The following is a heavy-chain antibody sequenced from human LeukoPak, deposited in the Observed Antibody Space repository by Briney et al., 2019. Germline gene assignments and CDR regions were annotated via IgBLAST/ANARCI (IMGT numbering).Heavy chain of an antibody. CDR1: EFSLGSNY. Sequence: GGTLRLSCAASEFSLGSNYITCVRQAPGKGLEWVSLIYSGGSTYYPDSVKGRFTIFRDNSKNTLYLQMNSLRAEDTAVYYCARGPSGYNNTGGQGTMVTVSS. CDR2: IYSGGST. V-gene: IGHV3-66*01. D-gene: IGHD5-12*01. J-gene: IGHJ4*02. CDR3: ARGPSGYNNT.